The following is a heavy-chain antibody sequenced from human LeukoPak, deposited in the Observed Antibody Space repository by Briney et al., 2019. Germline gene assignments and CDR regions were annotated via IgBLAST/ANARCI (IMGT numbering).Heavy chain of an antibody. J-gene: IGHJ6*02. D-gene: IGHD6-13*01. CDR3: AKISSWYYGYYYGMDV. V-gene: IGHV3-23*01. Sequence: PGGSLRLSCAASGFTFSSYAMSWVRQAPGKGLEWVSAISGSGGSTYYADSVKGRFTISRDNSKNTLYLQMNSLRAEDTAVYYCAKISSWYYGYYYGMDVWGQGTTVTVSS. CDR1: GFTFSSYA. CDR2: ISGSGGST.